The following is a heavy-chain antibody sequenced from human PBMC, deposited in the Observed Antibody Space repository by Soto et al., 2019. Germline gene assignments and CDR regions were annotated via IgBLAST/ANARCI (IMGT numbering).Heavy chain of an antibody. CDR3: ASGDYDFWSGPGGGMDV. J-gene: IGHJ6*02. CDR1: GGTFSSYA. Sequence: QVQLVQSGAEVKKPGSSVKVSCKASGGTFSSYAISWVRQAPGQGLEWMGGIITIFGTANYAQKFQGRVTITADESTSKAYMELSSLRSEDTAVYYCASGDYDFWSGPGGGMDVWGQGTTVTVSS. D-gene: IGHD3-3*01. V-gene: IGHV1-69*12. CDR2: IITIFGTA.